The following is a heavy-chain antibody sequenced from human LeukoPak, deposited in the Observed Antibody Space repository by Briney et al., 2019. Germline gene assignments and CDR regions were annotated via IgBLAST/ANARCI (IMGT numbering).Heavy chain of an antibody. CDR1: GYTFTSYY. J-gene: IGHJ4*02. CDR3: AKSFGARYYFDY. D-gene: IGHD3-3*01. V-gene: IGHV1-2*02. Sequence: ASVKVSCKASGYTFTSYYMHWVRQAPGQGLEWMGWIDPNSGATNYARKFQGRVTMTRDTSISTAYMELSRLRSDDTAVYYCAKSFGARYYFDYWGQGTLVTVSS. CDR2: IDPNSGAT.